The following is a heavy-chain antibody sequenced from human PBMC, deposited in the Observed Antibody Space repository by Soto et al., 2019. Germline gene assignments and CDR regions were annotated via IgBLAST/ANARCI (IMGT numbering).Heavy chain of an antibody. CDR1: GFTFSSYA. D-gene: IGHD2-8*01. CDR3: ARVPDSVLMVYAIVPYFDY. J-gene: IGHJ4*02. Sequence: PGGSLRLSCAASGFTFSSYAMHWVRQAPGKGLEWVAVISYDGSNKYYADSVKGRFTISRDNSKNTLYLQMNSLRAEDTAVYYCARVPDSVLMVYAIVPYFDYWGQGTLVTVSS. CDR2: ISYDGSNK. V-gene: IGHV3-30-3*01.